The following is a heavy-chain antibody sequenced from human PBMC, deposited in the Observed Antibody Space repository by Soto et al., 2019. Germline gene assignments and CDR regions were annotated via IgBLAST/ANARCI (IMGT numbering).Heavy chain of an antibody. Sequence: QVQLVQSGAEVKKPGSSVKVSCKASGGTFSSYTISWVRQAPGQGLEWMGRISPILGIANYAQKFQGRVTITADKSTSTAYMELSSLRSEDTAVYYCARYCSGGSCHHDAFDIWGQGTMVTVSS. CDR2: ISPILGIA. V-gene: IGHV1-69*02. CDR1: GGTFSSYT. CDR3: ARYCSGGSCHHDAFDI. D-gene: IGHD2-15*01. J-gene: IGHJ3*02.